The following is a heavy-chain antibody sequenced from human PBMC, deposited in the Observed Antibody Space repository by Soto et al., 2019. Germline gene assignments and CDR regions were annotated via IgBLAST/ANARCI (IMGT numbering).Heavy chain of an antibody. J-gene: IGHJ6*02. CDR3: ATHMTTVGYYYTMDV. CDR1: GGTFSNYA. CDR2: IIPIFGTA. Sequence: QVQLVQSGAEVKKPGSSVKVSCKASGGTFSNYAISWVRQAPGQGLEWMGGIIPIFGTANYAQKFQGRVTITADESTSPAYMELSSLRSEDTAVYYCATHMTTVGYYYTMDVWGQGTTVTVSS. V-gene: IGHV1-69*12. D-gene: IGHD4-4*01.